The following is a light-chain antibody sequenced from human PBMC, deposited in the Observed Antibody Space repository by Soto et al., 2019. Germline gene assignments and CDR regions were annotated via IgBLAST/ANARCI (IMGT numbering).Light chain of an antibody. Sequence: EILLTQSPGTLSLSPGEGVTLSCRASQSVSSNYLAWYQQKPGQAPRLLIYGASSRATGIPDRFSGSGSGTDFTLTISRLEPEDFAVYYCQQYGSSPRTFGGGTKVEIK. CDR1: QSVSSNY. CDR2: GAS. CDR3: QQYGSSPRT. J-gene: IGKJ4*01. V-gene: IGKV3-20*01.